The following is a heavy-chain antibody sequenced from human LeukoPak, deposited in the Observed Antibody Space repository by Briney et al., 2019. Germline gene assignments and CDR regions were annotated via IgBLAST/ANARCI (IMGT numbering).Heavy chain of an antibody. CDR2: ISGSGGST. CDR1: GFTFSSYA. V-gene: IGHV3-23*01. Sequence: GGSLRLSCAASGFTFSSYAMSWVRQAPGKGLEWVSAISGSGGSTYYADSVKGRFTISRDNAKNSLYLQMNSLRAEDTAVYYCAKGFVVVPAAPYFDYWGQGTLVTVSS. CDR3: AKGFVVVPAAPYFDY. D-gene: IGHD2-2*01. J-gene: IGHJ4*02.